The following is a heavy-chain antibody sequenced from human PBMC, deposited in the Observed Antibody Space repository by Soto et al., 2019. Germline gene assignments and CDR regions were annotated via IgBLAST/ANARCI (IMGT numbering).Heavy chain of an antibody. CDR1: GYTFTNYG. CDR2: ISAYNGNT. Sequence: QVHLVQSGVEVKKPGASVKVSCKASGYTFTNYGISWVRQAPGQGLEWMGWISAYNGNTNYAQKLQGRVTMTTDTSTSTAYMELRNLRSDDTAVYYCARALRFLEWFWFDPWGQGTLVTVSS. D-gene: IGHD3-3*01. CDR3: ARALRFLEWFWFDP. V-gene: IGHV1-18*01. J-gene: IGHJ5*02.